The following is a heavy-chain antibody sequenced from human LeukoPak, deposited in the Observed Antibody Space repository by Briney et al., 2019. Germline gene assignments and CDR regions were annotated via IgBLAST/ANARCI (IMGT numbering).Heavy chain of an antibody. Sequence: PGGSLRLSCAASGFTFSNAWMSWVRQAPGKGLEWVGRIKSKTDGGTTDYAAPVKGRFTISRDDSKNTLYLQMNSLKTEDTAVYYCTTGSYYDSSGYYATFDYWGQGTLVTVSS. CDR2: IKSKTDGGTT. D-gene: IGHD3-22*01. V-gene: IGHV3-15*01. CDR3: TTGSYYDSSGYYATFDY. CDR1: GFTFSNAW. J-gene: IGHJ4*02.